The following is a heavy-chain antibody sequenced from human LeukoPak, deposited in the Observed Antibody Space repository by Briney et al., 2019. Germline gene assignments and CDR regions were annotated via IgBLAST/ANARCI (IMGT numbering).Heavy chain of an antibody. V-gene: IGHV4-59*08. D-gene: IGHD1-26*01. Sequence: SETLSLTCTVSGGSFSSYYWSWIRQPPGKGLEWIGYMYYSGSSGSTNYNPSLTSRVTISVDTSKNQFSLKLSSVTAADTAVYSCARGGPSGSHTAYWGQGTLVTVSS. CDR2: MYYSGSSGST. J-gene: IGHJ4*02. CDR3: ARGGPSGSHTAY. CDR1: GGSFSSYY.